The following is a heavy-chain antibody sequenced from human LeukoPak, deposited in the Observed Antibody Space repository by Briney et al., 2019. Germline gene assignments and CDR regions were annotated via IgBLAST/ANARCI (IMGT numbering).Heavy chain of an antibody. D-gene: IGHD6-13*01. Sequence: GVSVKVSCKASGYTFTSYGISWVRQAPGQGLEWMGWISAYNGNTNYAQKLQGRVTMTTDTSTSTAYMELRSLRSDDTAVYYCARVRNGDPGYSSSWYRPDYYYMDVWGKGTTVTVSS. CDR3: ARVRNGDPGYSSSWYRPDYYYMDV. CDR1: GYTFTSYG. J-gene: IGHJ6*03. V-gene: IGHV1-18*01. CDR2: ISAYNGNT.